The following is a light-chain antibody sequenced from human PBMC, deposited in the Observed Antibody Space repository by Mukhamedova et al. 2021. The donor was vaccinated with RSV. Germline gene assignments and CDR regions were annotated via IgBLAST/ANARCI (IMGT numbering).Light chain of an antibody. V-gene: IGKV1-39*01. CDR2: GAS. CDR3: QQSFNSLRWT. J-gene: IGKJ1*01. Sequence: WYQRRVHGKAPKLLIYGASSLVSGVPSRFSGSGSETDFTLTISSLQLKDFATYYCQQSFNSLRWTFGQGTRV.